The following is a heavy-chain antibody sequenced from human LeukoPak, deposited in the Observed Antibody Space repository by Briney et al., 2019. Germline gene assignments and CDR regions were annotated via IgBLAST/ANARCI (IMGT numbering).Heavy chain of an antibody. V-gene: IGHV1-3*01. J-gene: IGHJ4*02. CDR1: GYTFTSYG. CDR2: INAGNGNA. CDR3: ARVPYCGGDCYFHYFDY. D-gene: IGHD2-21*02. Sequence: GASVKVSCKASGYTFTSYGISWVRQAPGQGLEWMGWINAGNGNAKYSQKFQGRVTITRDTSASTAYMELSSLRSEDTAVYYCARVPYCGGDCYFHYFDYWGQGTLVTVSS.